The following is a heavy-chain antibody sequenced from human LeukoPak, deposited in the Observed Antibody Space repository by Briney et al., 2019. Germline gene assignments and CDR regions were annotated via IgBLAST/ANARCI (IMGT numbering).Heavy chain of an antibody. CDR1: GYTFTGYY. Sequence: ASVKVSCKASGYTFTGYYLHWVRQAPGQGLEWVGWINPNSGGTDYAQKFQGRVTMTRDTSISTAYMELSSLRSEDTAVYYCARGSAATTLGDYWGQGTLVTVSS. D-gene: IGHD5-24*01. V-gene: IGHV1-2*02. CDR2: INPNSGGT. J-gene: IGHJ4*02. CDR3: ARGSAATTLGDY.